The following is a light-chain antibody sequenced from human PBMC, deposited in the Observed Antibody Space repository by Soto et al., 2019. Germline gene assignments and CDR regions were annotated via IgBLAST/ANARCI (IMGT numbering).Light chain of an antibody. V-gene: IGKV1-5*01. CDR3: QQYKNYSYS. CDR2: DAS. Sequence: IQMTQSPSTVSASVGDSVTISCRASQPVNTFLAWHQQKPGGAPKVVIFDASNLGSGVPSRFSGSGFGTEFTLSITSLQPDDFATYYCQQYKNYSYSFGQGTKLEIK. J-gene: IGKJ2*03. CDR1: QPVNTF.